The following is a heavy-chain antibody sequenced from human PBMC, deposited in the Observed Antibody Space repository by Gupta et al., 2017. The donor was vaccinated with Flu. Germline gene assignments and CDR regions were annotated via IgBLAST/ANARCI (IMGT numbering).Heavy chain of an antibody. D-gene: IGHD1-26*01. CDR1: GYTFTSYY. CDR2: INPSGGST. CDR3: ARGGRGSHPFEY. Sequence: QVQLVQSGAEVKKPGASVKVSCTASGYTFTSYYMPWVRQAPGQGLEWMGIINPSGGSTSYAQKFQGRVTMARDTSTSTVYMELSSLRSEDTAVYYCARGGRGSHPFEYWGQGTLVTVSS. V-gene: IGHV1-46*03. J-gene: IGHJ4*02.